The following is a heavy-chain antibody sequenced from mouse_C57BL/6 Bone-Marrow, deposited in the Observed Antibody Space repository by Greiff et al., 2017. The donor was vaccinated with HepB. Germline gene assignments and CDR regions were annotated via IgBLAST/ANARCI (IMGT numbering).Heavy chain of an antibody. V-gene: IGHV5-2*01. J-gene: IGHJ3*01. CDR3: ARHGGYGNRAWFAY. Sequence: EVKLMESGGGLVQPGESLKLSCESNEYEFPSHDMSWVRKTPEKRLELVAAINSDGGSTYYPDTMERRFIISRDNTKKPLYLQMSSLRSEDTALYYCARHGGYGNRAWFAYWGQGTLVTVSA. CDR2: INSDGGST. CDR1: EYEFPSHD. D-gene: IGHD2-10*02.